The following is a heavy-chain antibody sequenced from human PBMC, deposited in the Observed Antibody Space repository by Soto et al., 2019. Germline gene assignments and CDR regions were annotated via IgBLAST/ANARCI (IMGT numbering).Heavy chain of an antibody. CDR2: IIPIFGTA. V-gene: IGHV1-69*06. CDR3: ARAWGVTRLGELSPSYNWFDP. D-gene: IGHD3-16*02. CDR1: GGTFSSYA. Sequence: SVKVSCKASGGTFSSYAISWVRQAPGQGLEWMGGIIPIFGTANYAQKFQGRVTITADKSTSTAYMELSSLRSEDTAVYYCARAWGVTRLGELSPSYNWFDPWGQGTMVTVYS. J-gene: IGHJ5*02.